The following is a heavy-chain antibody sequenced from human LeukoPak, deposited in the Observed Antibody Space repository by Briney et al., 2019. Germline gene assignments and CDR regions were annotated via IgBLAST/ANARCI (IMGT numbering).Heavy chain of an antibody. CDR2: IYYSGST. V-gene: IGHV4-39*01. CDR1: GDSISNNNW. D-gene: IGHD3-3*01. CDR3: ASLHYHDRLGFLEWSQSEYMDV. J-gene: IGHJ6*03. Sequence: PSETLSLTCVVSGDSISNNNWWSWVRQSPGKGLEWIGSIYYSGSTYYNPSLKSRVTISVDTSKNQFSLKLSSVTAADTAVYYCASLHYHDRLGFLEWSQSEYMDVWGKGTTVTVSS.